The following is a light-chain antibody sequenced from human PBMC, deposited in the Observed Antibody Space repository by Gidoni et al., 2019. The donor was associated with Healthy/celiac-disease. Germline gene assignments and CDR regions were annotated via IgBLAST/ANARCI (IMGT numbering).Light chain of an antibody. CDR3: QQFNSYPYT. CDR1: QGISSA. J-gene: IGKJ2*01. V-gene: IGKV1-13*02. Sequence: AIQLTQSPSSLSSSVGDRVTITCRASQGISSALAWYQQKPGKAPKLLIYDASSLESGVPSRFSGSGSGTDFTLTISSLQPEDFATYYCQQFNSYPYTFGQXTKLEIK. CDR2: DAS.